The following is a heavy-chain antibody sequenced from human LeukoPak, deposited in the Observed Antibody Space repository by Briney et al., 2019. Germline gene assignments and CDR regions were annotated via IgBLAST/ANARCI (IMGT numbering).Heavy chain of an antibody. V-gene: IGHV4-61*02. Sequence: SETLSLTSTVSGGSISSDNFYWSWIRQPAGKGLEWIGRIYTSGSTNYNPSLKSRVTLSVDTSKNQFSLKLSSVTAADTAVYYCARAPMPTYYYDSSRYYRAFDIWGQGTVVTVSS. CDR1: GGSISSDNFY. CDR2: IYTSGST. J-gene: IGHJ3*02. D-gene: IGHD3-22*01. CDR3: ARAPMPTYYYDSSRYYRAFDI.